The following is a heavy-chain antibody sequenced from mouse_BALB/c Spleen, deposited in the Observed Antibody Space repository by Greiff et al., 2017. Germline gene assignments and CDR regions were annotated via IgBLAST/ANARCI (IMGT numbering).Heavy chain of an antibody. V-gene: IGHV3-6*02. J-gene: IGHJ3*01. CDR3: AGLDPQAD. CDR2: ISYDGSN. Sequence: VQLKESGPGLVKPSQSLSLTCSVTGYSFTSGYYRNWIRQSPGNKLEWMGYISYDGSNNYNPSLKNRISITRDTSKNQFFLKLNSVTTEDTATYCCAGLDPQADWGQGTLVTVSA. CDR1: GYSFTSGYY.